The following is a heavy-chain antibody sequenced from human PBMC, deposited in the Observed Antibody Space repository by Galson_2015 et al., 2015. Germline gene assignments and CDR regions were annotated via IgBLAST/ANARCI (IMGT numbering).Heavy chain of an antibody. J-gene: IGHJ1*01. CDR2: ISWNSGSI. CDR1: GFTFDDYP. CDR3: AKDLYSSSWYLYFQH. V-gene: IGHV3-9*01. Sequence: SLRLSCAASGFTFDDYPMHWVRQAPGTGLEWVSGISWNSGSIGYADSVKGRFTISRDNAKNSLYLQMNSLRAEDTALYYCAKDLYSSSWYLYFQHWGQGTLVTVSS. D-gene: IGHD6-13*01.